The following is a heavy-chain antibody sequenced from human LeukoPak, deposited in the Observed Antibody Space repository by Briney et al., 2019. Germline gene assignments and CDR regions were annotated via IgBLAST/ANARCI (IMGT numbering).Heavy chain of an antibody. CDR1: GFTFSSYA. CDR3: AKEPVVSSGWGFNGMDV. V-gene: IGHV3-23*01. D-gene: IGHD6-19*01. J-gene: IGHJ6*02. CDR2: ISGSGGST. Sequence: GGSLRLSCAASGFTFSSYAMSWVRQAPGKGLEWVSAISGSGGSTYYADSVKGRFTISRDNSKNTLYLQMNSLRAEDTAVYYCAKEPVVSSGWGFNGMDVWGQGTTVTVSS.